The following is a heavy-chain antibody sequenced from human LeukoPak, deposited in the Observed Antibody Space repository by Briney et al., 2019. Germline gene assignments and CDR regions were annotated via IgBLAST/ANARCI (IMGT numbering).Heavy chain of an antibody. CDR1: GDSISNPYY. Sequence: SETLSLTCSVSGDSISNPYYWGWIRQPPGKGLEWIGTIYHSGSTYYNPSLTSRVTISVDTSKNQFSLKLNSVTAADTAVYYCARVSGDSSGFIRYCGQGTLVTVSS. CDR3: ARVSGDSSGFIRY. CDR2: IYHSGST. D-gene: IGHD3-22*01. V-gene: IGHV4-38-2*02. J-gene: IGHJ4*02.